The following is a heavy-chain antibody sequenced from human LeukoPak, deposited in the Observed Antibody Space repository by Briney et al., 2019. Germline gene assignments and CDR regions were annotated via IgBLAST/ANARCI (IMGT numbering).Heavy chain of an antibody. Sequence: ASVKVSCKASGGTFSSYAISWVRQAPGQGLEWMGRIIPILGIANYAQKFQGRVTMTRNTSVSTAYMELSSLRSEDTAVYYCARIPQDSSSYYSGHDYWGQGTLVTVSS. CDR2: IIPILGIA. CDR3: ARIPQDSSSYYSGHDY. J-gene: IGHJ4*02. V-gene: IGHV1-69*04. CDR1: GGTFSSYA. D-gene: IGHD3-22*01.